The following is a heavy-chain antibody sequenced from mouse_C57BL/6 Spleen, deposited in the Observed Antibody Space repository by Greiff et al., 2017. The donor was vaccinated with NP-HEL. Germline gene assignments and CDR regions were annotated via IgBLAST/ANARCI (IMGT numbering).Heavy chain of an antibody. CDR3: ARSRLGYYAMDY. CDR1: GYAFSSSW. D-gene: IGHD3-3*01. J-gene: IGHJ4*01. CDR2: IYPGDGDT. Sequence: VKVVESGPELVKPGASVKISCKASGYAFSSSWMNWVKQRPGKGLEWIGRIYPGDGDTNYNGKFKGKATLTADKSSSTAYMQLSSLTSEDSAVYFCARSRLGYYAMDYWGQGTSVTVSS. V-gene: IGHV1-82*01.